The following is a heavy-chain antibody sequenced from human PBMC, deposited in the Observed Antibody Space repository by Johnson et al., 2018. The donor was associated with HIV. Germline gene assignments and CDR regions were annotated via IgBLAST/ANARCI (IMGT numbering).Heavy chain of an antibody. D-gene: IGHD1-7*01. V-gene: IGHV3-7*01. CDR2: IKQDGSGK. Sequence: VQLVESGGGVVQPGGSLRLSCAASGFTFSNFWMNWVRQAPGKGLEWVANIKQDGSGKYYVDSVKGRFTISRDNAKNSLFLQMNSLRAEDTAGYYCARPGTTLRKDAFDIWGQGTMVTVSS. J-gene: IGHJ3*02. CDR1: GFTFSNFW. CDR3: ARPGTTLRKDAFDI.